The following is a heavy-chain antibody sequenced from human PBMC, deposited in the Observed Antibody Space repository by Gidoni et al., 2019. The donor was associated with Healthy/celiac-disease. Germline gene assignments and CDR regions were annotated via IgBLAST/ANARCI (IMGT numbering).Heavy chain of an antibody. CDR1: GFTFSSYA. D-gene: IGHD3-22*01. CDR3: AKVGVTMIVVVITHFDY. CDR2: ISGSGGST. Sequence: EVQLLESGGGLVQPGGSLRLSCAASGFTFSSYAMSWVRQAPGKGLEWVSAISGSGGSTYYADSVKGRFTISRDNSKNTLYLQMNSLRAEDTAVYYCAKVGVTMIVVVITHFDYWGQGTLVTVSS. J-gene: IGHJ4*02. V-gene: IGHV3-23*01.